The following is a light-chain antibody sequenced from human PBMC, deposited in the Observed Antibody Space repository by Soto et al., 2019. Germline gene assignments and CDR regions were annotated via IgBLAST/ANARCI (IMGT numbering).Light chain of an antibody. Sequence: QPVLTQSPSASASLGASVKLTCTLNSGHSSYAIAWHQQQPEKGPRYLMKLNSDGSHTKGDGIPDRFSGSSSGAERYLTISSLQSEDEADYYCQTWDTGIRVVFGGGTKLTV. CDR2: LNSDGSH. J-gene: IGLJ2*01. CDR1: SGHSSYA. CDR3: QTWDTGIRVV. V-gene: IGLV4-69*01.